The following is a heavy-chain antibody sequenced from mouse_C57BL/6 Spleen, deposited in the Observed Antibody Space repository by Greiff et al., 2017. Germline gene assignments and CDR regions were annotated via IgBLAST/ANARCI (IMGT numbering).Heavy chain of an antibody. CDR1: GYTFTSYW. D-gene: IGHD1-1*01. CDR3: ARENYGSSWFAY. CDR2: IDPSDSET. J-gene: IGHJ3*01. Sequence: QVQLQQPGAELVRPGSSVKLSCKASGYTFTSYWMHWVKQRPIQGLEWIGNIDPSDSETHYNQKFKDKATLTVDKSSSTAYMQRSSLTSEDSAVYYCARENYGSSWFAYWGQGTLVTVSA. V-gene: IGHV1-52*01.